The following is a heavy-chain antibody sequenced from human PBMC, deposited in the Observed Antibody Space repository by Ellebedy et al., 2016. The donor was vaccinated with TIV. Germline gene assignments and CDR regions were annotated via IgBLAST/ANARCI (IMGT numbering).Heavy chain of an antibody. Sequence: MPSETLSLTCGVSGDSITNSTWSWIRQPPGKGLEWIGYVYYSGSTSFNPSLQSRVIISLNTSKNQLSLKLNSVTAADTAMYYCARPSRTGWNEFFDYWGQGTLVTVSS. CDR1: GDSITNST. CDR3: ARPSRTGWNEFFDY. J-gene: IGHJ4*02. V-gene: IGHV4-59*08. D-gene: IGHD1-1*01. CDR2: VYYSGST.